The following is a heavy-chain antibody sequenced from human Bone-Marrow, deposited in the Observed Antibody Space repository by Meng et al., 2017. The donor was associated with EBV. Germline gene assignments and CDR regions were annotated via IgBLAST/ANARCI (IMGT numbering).Heavy chain of an antibody. CDR3: ARGDGSMVRGYYFDH. CDR1: GGTFSRDA. V-gene: IGHV1-69*01. D-gene: IGHD3-10*01. CDR2: IIHIFRTP. Sequence: QAHLGQSGAVVTKPGSSGKVSCNASGGTFSRDAITWVRQAPGQGLEWMGGIIHIFRTPNYAQKFQGRVTITADESTDTAYMELRSLRSEDTAVYYCARGDGSMVRGYYFDHWGLGTLVTVSS. J-gene: IGHJ4*02.